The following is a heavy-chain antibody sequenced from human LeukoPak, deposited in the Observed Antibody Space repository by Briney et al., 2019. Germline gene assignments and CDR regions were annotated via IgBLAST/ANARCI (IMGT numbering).Heavy chain of an antibody. V-gene: IGHV1-8*01. CDR3: ARGQPRYYDFWSGYYPSEEYFDY. CDR2: MNPNGGNT. CDR1: GYTFTSYD. D-gene: IGHD3-3*01. Sequence: ASVKVSCKASGYTFTSYDINWVRQATGQGLEWMGWMNPNGGNTGYAQKFQGRVTMTRNTSISTAYMELSSLRSEDTAVYYCARGQPRYYDFWSGYYPSEEYFDYWGQGTLVTVSS. J-gene: IGHJ4*02.